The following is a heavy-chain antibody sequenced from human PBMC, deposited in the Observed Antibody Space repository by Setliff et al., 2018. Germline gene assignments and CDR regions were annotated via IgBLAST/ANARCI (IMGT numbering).Heavy chain of an antibody. J-gene: IGHJ3*01. D-gene: IGHD3-22*01. Sequence: GASVKVSCKASGYTFSDYYMYWVRQAPGQGLEWMGWINPKSGGAHYAQKFRGRVTMGRETSISTDYMELSRLTSDDTAVYYCARGGIYNYVSSAYFDLWGQGSMVTVSS. CDR1: GYTFSDYY. CDR3: ARGGIYNYVSSAYFDL. CDR2: INPKSGGA. V-gene: IGHV1-2*02.